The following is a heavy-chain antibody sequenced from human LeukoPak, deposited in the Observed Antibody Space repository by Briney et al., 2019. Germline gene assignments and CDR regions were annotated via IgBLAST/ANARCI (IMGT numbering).Heavy chain of an antibody. CDR2: ISPSGGST. CDR1: GYTFTSNY. CDR3: ARARYETRIWPKSRYDYYHYMDV. Sequence: ASVKVSCKAFGYTFTSNYMHWVRQAPGQGPEWMGVISPSGGSTTYAQKFQDRVTITRDTSASTAYMELSSLRSEDMAVYYCARARYETRIWPKSRYDYYHYMDVWGKGTTVTVSS. J-gene: IGHJ6*03. V-gene: IGHV1-46*01. D-gene: IGHD3-3*01.